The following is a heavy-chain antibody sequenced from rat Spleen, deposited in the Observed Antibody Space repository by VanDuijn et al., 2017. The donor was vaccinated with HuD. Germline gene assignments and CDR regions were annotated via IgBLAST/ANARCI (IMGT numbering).Heavy chain of an antibody. CDR1: GFTFSNYD. CDR2: ISYDGSST. D-gene: IGHD1-9*01. J-gene: IGHJ3*01. CDR3: ARGHTMGITAFAY. V-gene: IGHV5-29*01. Sequence: EVQLVESGGGLVQPGRSMKLSCAASGFTFSNYDMAWVRQAPTKGLEWVATISYDGSSTYYRDSVKGRFTISRDNAKSTLYLQMDSLRSEDTATYYCARGHTMGITAFAYWGQGTLVTVSS.